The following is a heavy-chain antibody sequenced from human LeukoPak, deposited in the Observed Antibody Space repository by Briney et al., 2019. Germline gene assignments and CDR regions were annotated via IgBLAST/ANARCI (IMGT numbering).Heavy chain of an antibody. CDR1: GYSFTNYG. J-gene: IGHJ5*02. Sequence: ASVKVSCKASGYSFTNYGITWVRQAPGQGLEWLGWISAYDGSTNYARKFRGRVTMTTDTSTGTVFMDLRSLRSDDTAVYYCARGSLGDCNGGSCYSNGHWFDPWGQGTLVTVSS. D-gene: IGHD2-15*01. CDR2: ISAYDGST. CDR3: ARGSLGDCNGGSCYSNGHWFDP. V-gene: IGHV1-18*01.